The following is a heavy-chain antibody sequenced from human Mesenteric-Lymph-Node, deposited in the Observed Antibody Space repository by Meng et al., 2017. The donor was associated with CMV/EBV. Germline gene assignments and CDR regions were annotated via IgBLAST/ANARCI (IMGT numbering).Heavy chain of an antibody. CDR2: IRYDGSNK. D-gene: IGHD6-13*01. CDR3: AKSKSLGGSSWYHAFDI. CDR1: GFTFSSYG. Sequence: GGSLRLSCAASGFTFSSYGMHWVRQAPGKGLEWVAFIRYDGSNKYYADSVKGRFTISRDNSKNTLYLQMNSLRAEDTAVYYCAKSKSLGGSSWYHAFDIWGQGTMVTVSS. J-gene: IGHJ3*02. V-gene: IGHV3-30*02.